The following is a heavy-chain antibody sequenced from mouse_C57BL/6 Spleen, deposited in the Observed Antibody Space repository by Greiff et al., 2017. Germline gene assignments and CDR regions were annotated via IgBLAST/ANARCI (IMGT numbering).Heavy chain of an antibody. CDR1: GFTFSDYG. D-gene: IGHD1-1*01. Sequence: EVKLQESGGGLVKPGGSLKLSCAASGFTFSDYGMHWVRQAPEKGLEWVAYISSGSSTIYYADTVKGRFTISRDNAKNTLFLQMTSLRSEDTAMYYCARPFITTVVDAMDYWGQGTSVTVSS. J-gene: IGHJ4*01. CDR2: ISSGSSTI. CDR3: ARPFITTVVDAMDY. V-gene: IGHV5-17*01.